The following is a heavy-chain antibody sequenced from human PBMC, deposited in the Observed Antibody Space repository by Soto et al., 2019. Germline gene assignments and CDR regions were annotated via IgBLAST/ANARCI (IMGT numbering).Heavy chain of an antibody. CDR3: ARDRCYDVSWSYGPTWFDP. D-gene: IGHD3-10*01. Sequence: QVQLVQSGAEVKKPGSSVKVSCKASGGTFSSYTISWVRQAPGQGLEWLGRIIPILGIANYAQKFEGRVTITAYKATITAYMKRGSVGSEDATWYYCARDRCYDVSWSYGPTWFDPWVQGTLVTVSS. CDR2: IIPILGIA. V-gene: IGHV1-69*08. J-gene: IGHJ5*02. CDR1: GGTFSSYT.